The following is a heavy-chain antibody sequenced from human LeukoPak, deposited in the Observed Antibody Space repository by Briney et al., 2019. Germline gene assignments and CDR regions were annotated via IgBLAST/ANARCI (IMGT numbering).Heavy chain of an antibody. V-gene: IGHV3-30-3*01. CDR3: ARDPQVGATSRGILDY. Sequence: PGRSLRLSCAASGFTFSSYAMHWVRQAPGKGLEWVAVISYDGSNKYYADSVKGRFTVSRDNSKNTLYLQMNSLRAEDTAVYYCARDPQVGATSRGILDYWGQGTLVTVSS. J-gene: IGHJ4*02. CDR2: ISYDGSNK. CDR1: GFTFSSYA. D-gene: IGHD1-26*01.